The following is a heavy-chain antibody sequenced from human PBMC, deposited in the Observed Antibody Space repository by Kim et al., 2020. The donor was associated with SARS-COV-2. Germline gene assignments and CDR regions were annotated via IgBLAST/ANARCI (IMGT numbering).Heavy chain of an antibody. D-gene: IGHD3-10*01. J-gene: IGHJ4*02. Sequence: LKSRVTISVDRSKNQFSLKLSSVTAADTAVYYCASHYYGSGSYTHLAFDYWGQGTLVTVSS. CDR3: ASHYYGSGSYTHLAFDY. V-gene: IGHV4-30-2*01.